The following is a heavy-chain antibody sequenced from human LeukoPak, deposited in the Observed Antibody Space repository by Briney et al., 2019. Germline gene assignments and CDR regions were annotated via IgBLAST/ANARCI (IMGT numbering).Heavy chain of an antibody. D-gene: IGHD2-2*01. V-gene: IGHV3-21*01. Sequence: GGSLRLSCAASGFTFSSYSMNWVRQAPGKGLEWVSSISSSSSYIYYADSVKGRFTISRDNAKNSLYLQMNSLRAEDTAVYYCARGQELYCSRTSCYGTGEETHNDYWGQGTLVTVSS. CDR2: ISSSSSYI. CDR3: ARGQELYCSRTSCYGTGEETHNDY. J-gene: IGHJ4*02. CDR1: GFTFSSYS.